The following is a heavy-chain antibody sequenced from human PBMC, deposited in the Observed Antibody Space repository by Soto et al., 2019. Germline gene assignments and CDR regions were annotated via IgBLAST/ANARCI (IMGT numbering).Heavy chain of an antibody. J-gene: IGHJ6*03. V-gene: IGHV3-64*01. D-gene: IGHD6-6*01. CDR1: GFTLRGYA. Sequence: GGSLRLSSAASGFTLRGYAMDWVRQAPGKGLEYVSGISSNGVGTYYANSVQGRFTISRDNSKNTVYLQMGSLRPEDMAVYYCARRARPDFYYMDVWGKGTTVTVSS. CDR2: ISSNGVGT. CDR3: ARRARPDFYYMDV.